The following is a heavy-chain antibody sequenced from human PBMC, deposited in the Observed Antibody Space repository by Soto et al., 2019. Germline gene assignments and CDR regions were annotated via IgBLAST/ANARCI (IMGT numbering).Heavy chain of an antibody. CDR1: GFTFSSYA. V-gene: IGHV3-30-3*01. Sequence: GGSLRLSCAASGFTFSSYAMHWVRQAPGKGLEWVAVISYDGSNKYYADSVKGRFTISRDNSKNTLYLQMNSLRAEDTAVYYCARVREYYDSSGYSLVFDYWGQGTLVTVSS. J-gene: IGHJ4*02. CDR3: ARVREYYDSSGYSLVFDY. CDR2: ISYDGSNK. D-gene: IGHD3-22*01.